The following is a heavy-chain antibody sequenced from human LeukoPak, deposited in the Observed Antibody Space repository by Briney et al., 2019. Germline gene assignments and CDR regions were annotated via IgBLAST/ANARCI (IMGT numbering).Heavy chain of an antibody. CDR3: ARTYSSSWYGMFDY. V-gene: IGHV1-2*02. Sequence: ASVKVSCKASGYTFTGYYMHWVRQAPGQGLEWMGWINPNSGGTNYAQKFQGRVTMTRDTSISTAYMELSRLRSDETAVYYCARTYSSSWYGMFDYWGQGTLVTVSS. J-gene: IGHJ4*02. CDR1: GYTFTGYY. CDR2: INPNSGGT. D-gene: IGHD6-13*01.